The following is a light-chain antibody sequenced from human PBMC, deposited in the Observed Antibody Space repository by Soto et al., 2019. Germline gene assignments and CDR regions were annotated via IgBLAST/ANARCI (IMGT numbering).Light chain of an antibody. CDR2: GTS. V-gene: IGKV3-20*01. CDR3: QQYDSSSVT. J-gene: IGKJ5*01. Sequence: SILTQSVGTRSQYPGERATLSCKASQTLISTHSAWYRQKPAQARRLLIYGTSNWATGIPDRFSGSGSGGDLTLTIARLEPEDFAVYYCQQYDSSSVTFGQGTGSQIK. CDR1: QTLISTH.